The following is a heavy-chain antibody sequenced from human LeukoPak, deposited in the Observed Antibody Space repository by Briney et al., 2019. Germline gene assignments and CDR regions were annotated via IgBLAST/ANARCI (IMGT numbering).Heavy chain of an antibody. V-gene: IGHV3-21*01. CDR2: ISSSSSYI. Sequence: PGGSLRLSCAASGFTFSSYSMNWVRQAPGKGLEWVSSISSSSSYIYYADSVKGRFTISRDNAKNSLYLQMNSLRAEDTAVYYCASIAPITMVRGVFHYDYWGQGTLVTVSS. CDR3: ASIAPITMVRGVFHYDY. D-gene: IGHD3-10*01. J-gene: IGHJ4*02. CDR1: GFTFSSYS.